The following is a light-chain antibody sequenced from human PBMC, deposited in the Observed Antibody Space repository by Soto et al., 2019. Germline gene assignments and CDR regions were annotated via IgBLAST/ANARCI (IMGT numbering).Light chain of an antibody. CDR2: AAS. CDR3: QKDNSAPRT. J-gene: IGKJ3*01. V-gene: IGKV1-27*01. CDR1: QGISNY. Sequence: DIQMTQSPSSLSASVGDRVTITCRASQGISNYLAWYQQKPGKVPKLLIYAASTLQSGVPSRLSGSGSGTDFTLTISSLQTEDVATYYCQKDNSAPRTFGTGTKVDSK.